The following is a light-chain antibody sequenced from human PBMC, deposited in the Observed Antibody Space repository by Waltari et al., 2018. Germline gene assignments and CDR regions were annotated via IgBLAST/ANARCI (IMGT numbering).Light chain of an antibody. Sequence: SSELTQDPAVSVAMGQTVRITCQGDSLRRYYASLYQQRPGQAPILVMYDKNNRPSGVPDRFSGSNSHNTASLTITGAQAEDEASYYCHSRDASGVGGSFGGGTKLTVL. J-gene: IGLJ2*01. CDR3: HSRDASGVGGS. V-gene: IGLV3-19*01. CDR2: DKN. CDR1: SLRRYY.